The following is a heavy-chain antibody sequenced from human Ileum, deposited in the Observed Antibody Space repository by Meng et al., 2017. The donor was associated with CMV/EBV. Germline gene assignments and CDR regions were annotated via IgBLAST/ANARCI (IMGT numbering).Heavy chain of an antibody. CDR1: GYTFTDRF. Sequence: ASVKVSCKAFGYTFTDRFIHWVRQAPGQGLEWLGWIDPHTGDTNYAPNFQGRITLTTDTSIGAAYMELSRLISDDTAFYYCARLPNNPTDDDLWGQGTMVTVSS. V-gene: IGHV1-2*02. J-gene: IGHJ3*01. CDR2: IDPHTGDT. CDR3: ARLPNNPTDDDL. D-gene: IGHD5-24*01.